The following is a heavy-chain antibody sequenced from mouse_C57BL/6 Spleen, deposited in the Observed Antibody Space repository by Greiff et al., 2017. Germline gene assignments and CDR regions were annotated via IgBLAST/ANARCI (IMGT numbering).Heavy chain of an antibody. CDR2: IDPSDSET. Sequence: QVQLQQPGAELVRPGSSVKLSCKASGYTFTSYWMHWVKQRPIQGLEWIGNIDPSDSETHYNQKFKDKATLTVDKSSSTAYMQVCSLTSEDSAVYYCAREKKNLLCHYAMDYWGQGTSVTGSS. D-gene: IGHD1-1*01. CDR3: AREKKNLLCHYAMDY. CDR1: GYTFTSYW. J-gene: IGHJ4*01. V-gene: IGHV1-52*01.